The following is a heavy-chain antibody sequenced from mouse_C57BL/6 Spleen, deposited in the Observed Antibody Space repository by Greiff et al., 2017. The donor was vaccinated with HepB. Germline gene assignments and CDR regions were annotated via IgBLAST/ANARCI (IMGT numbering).Heavy chain of an antibody. D-gene: IGHD1-1*01. V-gene: IGHV14-3*01. CDR3: ARSDTTVPAWFAY. Sequence: EVKLVDSVAELVRPGASVKLSCTASGFNIKNTYMHWVKQRPEQGLEWIGRIDPANGNTKYAPKFQGKATITADTSSNTAYLQLSSLTSEDTAIYYCARSDTTVPAWFAYWGQGTLVTVSA. CDR1: GFNIKNTY. J-gene: IGHJ3*01. CDR2: IDPANGNT.